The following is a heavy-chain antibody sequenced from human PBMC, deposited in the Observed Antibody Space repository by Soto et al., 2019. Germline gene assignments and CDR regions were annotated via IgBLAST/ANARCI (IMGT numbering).Heavy chain of an antibody. Sequence: GASAKVSCKASGYTFTSYGISWVRQAPGQGLEWMGWISAYNGNTNYAQKLQGRVTMTTDTSTSTAYMELRSLRSDDTAVYYCARVWSGIVGASPPSYYYYGMDVWGQGTTVTVSS. CDR1: GYTFTSYG. CDR2: ISAYNGNT. J-gene: IGHJ6*02. V-gene: IGHV1-18*01. D-gene: IGHD1-26*01. CDR3: ARVWSGIVGASPPSYYYYGMDV.